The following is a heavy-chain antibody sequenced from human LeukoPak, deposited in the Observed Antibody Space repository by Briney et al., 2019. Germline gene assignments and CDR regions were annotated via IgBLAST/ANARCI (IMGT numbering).Heavy chain of an antibody. D-gene: IGHD1-26*01. CDR1: GFTLSSYA. J-gene: IGHJ4*02. CDR2: ISGSGGST. Sequence: GGSLRLSCAASGFTLSSYAMSWVRQAPGKGLEWVSAISGSGGSTYYADSVKGRFTISRDNSKNTLYQQMNSLRAEDTAVYYCAKRSSRKVGATSFDYWGQGTLVTVSS. V-gene: IGHV3-23*01. CDR3: AKRSSRKVGATSFDY.